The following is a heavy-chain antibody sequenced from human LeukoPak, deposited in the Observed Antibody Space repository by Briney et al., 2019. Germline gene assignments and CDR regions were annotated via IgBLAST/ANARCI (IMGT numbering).Heavy chain of an antibody. CDR2: IYYSGST. V-gene: IGHV4-59*01. CDR3: ARDAHGMDV. J-gene: IGHJ6*02. Sequence: SETLSLTCTVSGGSISSYYWSWIRQPPGKGLEWIGYIYYSGSTNYNPSLKSRVTISVDRSKNQFSLKLSSVTAADTAVYYCARDAHGMDVWGQGTTVTVSS. CDR1: GGSISSYY.